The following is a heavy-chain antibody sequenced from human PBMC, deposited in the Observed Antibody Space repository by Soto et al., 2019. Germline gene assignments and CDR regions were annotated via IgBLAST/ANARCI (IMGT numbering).Heavy chain of an antibody. V-gene: IGHV3-21*01. CDR2: ISSSSSYI. J-gene: IGHJ4*02. CDR1: GFTFSSYS. Sequence: EVQLVESGGGLVKPGGSLRLSCAASGFTFSSYSMNWVRQAPGKGLEWVSSISSSSSYINYADSVKGRFTISRDNAKNSLYLQMNSLRAEDTAVYYCAREPYDYVWGSYRGIDYWGQGTLVTVSS. CDR3: AREPYDYVWGSYRGIDY. D-gene: IGHD3-16*02.